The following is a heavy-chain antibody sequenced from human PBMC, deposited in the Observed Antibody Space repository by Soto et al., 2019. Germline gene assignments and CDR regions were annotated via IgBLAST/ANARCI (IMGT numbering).Heavy chain of an antibody. Sequence: QVQLEQWGAGLLKPSETLSLTCAVYGESFSSYYWSWIRQPPGKGLEWIGQINHNGSVNYNPSLKSXXTXSXXTSKNQFSLKVISVTAADTAVYCCTRGRGTWFYAYWGQGTLVTVSA. V-gene: IGHV4-34*01. J-gene: IGHJ4*02. CDR1: GESFSSYY. CDR2: INHNGSV. CDR3: TRGRGTWFYAY. D-gene: IGHD2-2*01.